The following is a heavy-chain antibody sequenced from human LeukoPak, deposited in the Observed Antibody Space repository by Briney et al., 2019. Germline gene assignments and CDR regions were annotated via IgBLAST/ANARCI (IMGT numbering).Heavy chain of an antibody. CDR3: AADPHSPYPGA. D-gene: IGHD2-15*01. Sequence: SVKVSCKASGFTFTSSATQWVRQARGQRLEWIGWIVVGSGNTNYAQKFQERVTITRDMSTSTAYMELSSLRSEDTAVYYCAADPHSPYPGAWGQGTLVTVSS. V-gene: IGHV1-58*02. J-gene: IGHJ4*02. CDR2: IVVGSGNT. CDR1: GFTFTSSA.